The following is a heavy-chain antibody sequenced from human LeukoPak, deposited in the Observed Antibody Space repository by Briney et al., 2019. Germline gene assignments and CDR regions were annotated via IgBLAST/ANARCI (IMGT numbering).Heavy chain of an antibody. D-gene: IGHD5-12*01. CDR1: RFTFSSAW. Sequence: GGSLRLSCAASRFTFSSAWMNWVRQAPGKGLEWVGRIKSKSDGGTTDYAAPVKGRFTISGDDSKNILFLQMNSLKTEDTAVYYCNTDIIVATMGAWGQGTLVTVSS. J-gene: IGHJ4*02. CDR2: IKSKSDGGTT. V-gene: IGHV3-15*01. CDR3: NTDIIVATMGA.